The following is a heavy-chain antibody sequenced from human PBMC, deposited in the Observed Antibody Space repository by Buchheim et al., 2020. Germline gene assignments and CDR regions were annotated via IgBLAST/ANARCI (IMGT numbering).Heavy chain of an antibody. CDR1: GYTFTSYY. J-gene: IGHJ4*02. D-gene: IGHD6-13*01. V-gene: IGHV1-2*04. Sequence: QVQLVQSGAEVKKPGASVKVSCKASGYTFTSYYMHWVRQAPGQGLEWMGWINPNSGGTNYAQKFQGWVTMTRDTSISTAYMELSRLRSDDTAVYYCAREGGGQQPVAPREYYFDYWGQGTL. CDR3: AREGGGQQPVAPREYYFDY. CDR2: INPNSGGT.